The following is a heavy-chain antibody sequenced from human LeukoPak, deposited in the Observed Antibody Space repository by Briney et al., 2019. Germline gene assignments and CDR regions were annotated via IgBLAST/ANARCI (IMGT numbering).Heavy chain of an antibody. Sequence: PSQTLSLTCTVSGGSISSGSYYWSWIRQPAGKGLEWIGRIYTSGSTNYNPSLKSRVTISVDTSKNQFSLKLSSVTAADTAVYYCARDPYSGSYYYAFDIWGQGTMVTVSS. J-gene: IGHJ3*02. CDR1: GGSISSGSYY. D-gene: IGHD1-26*01. CDR2: IYTSGST. CDR3: ARDPYSGSYYYAFDI. V-gene: IGHV4-61*02.